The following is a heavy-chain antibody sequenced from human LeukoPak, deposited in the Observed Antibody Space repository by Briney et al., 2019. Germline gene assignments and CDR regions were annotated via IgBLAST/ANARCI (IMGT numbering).Heavy chain of an antibody. D-gene: IGHD3-10*01. CDR3: ARDSGTTGEVKFDP. V-gene: IGHV4-34*01. CDR1: GGSFSGYY. Sequence: PSETLSLTCAVYGGSFSGYYWSWIRQPPGKGLEGIGEINHSGSTNYNPSLKSRVTISVDTSKNQFSLKLSSVTAADTAVYYCARDSGTTGEVKFDPWGQGTLVTVSS. CDR2: INHSGST. J-gene: IGHJ5*02.